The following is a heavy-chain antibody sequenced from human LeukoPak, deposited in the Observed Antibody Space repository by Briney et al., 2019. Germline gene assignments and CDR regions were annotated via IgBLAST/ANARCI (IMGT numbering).Heavy chain of an antibody. D-gene: IGHD2-15*01. CDR1: GGSFSGYY. Sequence: SETLSLTCAVYGGSFSGYYWSWIRQPPGKGLEWIGEINHSGCTNYNPSLKSRVTISVDTSKNQFSLKLSSVTAADTAVYYCAREGGPSFDYWGQGTLVTVSS. CDR3: AREGGPSFDY. V-gene: IGHV4-34*01. CDR2: INHSGCT. J-gene: IGHJ4*02.